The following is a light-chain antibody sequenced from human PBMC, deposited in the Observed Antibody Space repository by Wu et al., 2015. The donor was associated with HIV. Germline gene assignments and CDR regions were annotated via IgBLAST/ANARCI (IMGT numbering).Light chain of an antibody. Sequence: EIVLTQSPGTLSLSPGERATLPCRASQSVSSNYLVWYQQKPGQAPRLLIYGSSNRAAGIPDRFSGSGSGTDFTLTINRLEPEDFAVYYCQQYDGSPLTFGGGTKVEIK. CDR1: QSVSSNY. CDR3: QQYDGSPLT. J-gene: IGKJ4*01. V-gene: IGKV3-20*01. CDR2: GSS.